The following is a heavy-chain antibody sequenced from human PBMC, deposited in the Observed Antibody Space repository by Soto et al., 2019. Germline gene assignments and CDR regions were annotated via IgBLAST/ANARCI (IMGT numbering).Heavy chain of an antibody. CDR3: ARHLAAGDS. J-gene: IGHJ4*02. Sequence: QVQLVQSGAEVKKPGASVRISCKASGYTFTSYYIHWVRQAPGQGLEWMAIVNPTGGSTNYAQKFQGRVTVTFDTSTSTVFMELNSPRYEDTAVYYCARHLAAGDSWGQGTLVTVSS. CDR1: GYTFTSYY. D-gene: IGHD6-25*01. CDR2: VNPTGGST. V-gene: IGHV1-46*03.